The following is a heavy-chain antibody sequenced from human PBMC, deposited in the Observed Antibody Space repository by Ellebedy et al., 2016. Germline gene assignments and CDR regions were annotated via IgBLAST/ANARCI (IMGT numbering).Heavy chain of an antibody. CDR3: ARHNYNYALDV. CDR2: INPNSGGT. CDR1: GYTFTGYY. Sequence: ASVKVSCKASGYTFTGYYMHWVRQAPGQGLEWMGWINPNSGGTNYAQKFQGWVTMTKDTSISTAYMELTRLTSDDTAVYYCARHNYNYALDVWGQGTTVTVSS. J-gene: IGHJ6*02. V-gene: IGHV1-2*04.